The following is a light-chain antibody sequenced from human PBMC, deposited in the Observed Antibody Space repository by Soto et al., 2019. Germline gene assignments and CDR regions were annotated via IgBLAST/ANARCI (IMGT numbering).Light chain of an antibody. J-gene: IGKJ4*01. CDR1: QNINSN. CDR3: QQYYNWPRAT. CDR2: RAS. V-gene: IGKV3-15*01. Sequence: EIVMTQSPDTLSLSPGERATLSCRASQNINSNLDWYQQKPGKAPRLFMFRASSRANGIPARFSGSGSETEFNLTISSLQSEDFAVYYCQQYYNWPRATFGGGTKVEPK.